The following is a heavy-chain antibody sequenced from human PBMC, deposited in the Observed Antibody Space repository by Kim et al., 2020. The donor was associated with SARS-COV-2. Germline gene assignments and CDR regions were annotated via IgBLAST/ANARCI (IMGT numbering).Heavy chain of an antibody. CDR2: IYYSGST. J-gene: IGHJ3*02. D-gene: IGHD3-22*01. CDR1: GGSISSGGYY. V-gene: IGHV4-31*03. CDR3: ARDAPNYYDSSDYAFDI. Sequence: SETLSLTCTVSGGSISSGGYYWSWIRQHPGKGLEWIGYIYYSGSTYYNPSLKSRVTISVDTSKNQFSLKLSSVTAADTAVYYCARDAPNYYDSSDYAFDIWGQGTMVTVSS.